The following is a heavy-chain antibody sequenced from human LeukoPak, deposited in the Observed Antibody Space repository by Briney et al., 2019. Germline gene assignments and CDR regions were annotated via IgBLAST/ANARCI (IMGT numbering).Heavy chain of an antibody. CDR2: IYSTGST. CDR3: ARETRGYSYGALGP. Sequence: SETLSLTCSVSGGSISSYYWSWIRQPAGKGLEWIGRIYSTGSTTYNPSLKSRVTMSVDTSKNQFSLKLNSVTAADTAIYYCARETRGYSYGALGPWGQGTLVTVSS. V-gene: IGHV4-4*07. CDR1: GGSISSYY. J-gene: IGHJ5*02. D-gene: IGHD5-18*01.